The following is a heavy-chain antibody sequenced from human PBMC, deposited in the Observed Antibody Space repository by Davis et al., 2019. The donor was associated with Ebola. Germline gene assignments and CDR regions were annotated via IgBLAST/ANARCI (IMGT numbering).Heavy chain of an antibody. CDR1: GGSFSGYY. V-gene: IGHV4-34*01. D-gene: IGHD3-10*01. Sequence: MPSETLSPTCAVYGGSFSGYYWTWIRQPPGKGLEWIGEINYIGSTNYNPSLKSRVTISVDTSKNQFSLKLSSVTAADTAVYYFARGGGFGGYGMDVWGQGTTVTVSS. CDR3: ARGGGFGGYGMDV. J-gene: IGHJ6*02. CDR2: INYIGST.